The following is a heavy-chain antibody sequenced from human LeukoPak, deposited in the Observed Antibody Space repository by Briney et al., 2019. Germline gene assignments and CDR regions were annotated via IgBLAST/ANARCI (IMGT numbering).Heavy chain of an antibody. CDR3: ARYKGSNWFDP. D-gene: IGHD1-1*01. Sequence: SETLSLTCTVSGGSISSGDYYWSWIRQPPGKGLEWIGYIYYSGSTYYNPSLKSRVTISVDTSKNQFSLKLSSVTAADTAVNYCARYKGSNWFDPWGQGTLVTVSS. CDR2: IYYSGST. CDR1: GGSISSGDYY. J-gene: IGHJ5*02. V-gene: IGHV4-30-4*08.